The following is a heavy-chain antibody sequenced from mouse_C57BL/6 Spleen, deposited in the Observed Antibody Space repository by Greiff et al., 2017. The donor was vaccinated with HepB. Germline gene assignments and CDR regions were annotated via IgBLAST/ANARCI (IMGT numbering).Heavy chain of an antibody. CDR2: IYPGGGYT. V-gene: IGHV1-63*01. D-gene: IGHD1-1*01. CDR1: GYTFTNYW. J-gene: IGHJ2*01. CDR3: ARRPTVVGYYFDY. Sequence: SGAELVRPGTSVKMSCKASGYTFTNYWIGWAKQRPGHGLEWIGDIYPGGGYTNYNEKFKGKATLTADKSSSTAYMQFSSLTSEDSAIYYCARRPTVVGYYFDYWGQGTTLTVSS.